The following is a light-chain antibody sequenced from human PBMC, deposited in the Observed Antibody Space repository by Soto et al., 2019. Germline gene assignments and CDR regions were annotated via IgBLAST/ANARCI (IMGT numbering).Light chain of an antibody. CDR1: SSDVGRYNY. J-gene: IGLJ2*01. CDR2: EVT. V-gene: IGLV2-8*01. CDR3: SSYAGSNNYVV. Sequence: QSALTQPPSASGSPGQSVTISCTGTSSDVGRYNYVSWYQHHPGKAPKLMTYEVTKRPSGVPDRFSGSKSGNTASLTVSGLQAEDDADYYCSSYAGSNNYVVFGGGTKVTVL.